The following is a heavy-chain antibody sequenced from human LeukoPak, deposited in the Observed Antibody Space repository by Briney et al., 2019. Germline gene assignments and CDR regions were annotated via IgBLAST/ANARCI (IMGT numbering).Heavy chain of an antibody. CDR2: IYHTGTT. J-gene: IGHJ4*02. CDR1: GYSISSGYY. D-gene: IGHD2-21*01. CDR3: ARAGDNKVIRGYFDY. V-gene: IGHV4-38-2*02. Sequence: SETLSLTCTVSGYSISSGYYWAWIRQPPGKGLEWIANIYHTGTTYYNPSLKSRITISVDTSKNQFSLKLSSVTAADTAVYYCARAGDNKVIRGYFDYWGQGTLVTVSS.